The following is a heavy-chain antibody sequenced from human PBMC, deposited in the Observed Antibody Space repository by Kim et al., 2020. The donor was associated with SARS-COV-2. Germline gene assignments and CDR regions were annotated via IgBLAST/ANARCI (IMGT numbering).Heavy chain of an antibody. J-gene: IGHJ6*02. CDR2: IWYDGSNK. CDR1: GFTFSSYG. Sequence: GGSLRLSCAASGFTFSSYGMHWVRQAPGKGLEWVAVIWYDGSNKYYADSVKGRFTISRDNSKNTLYLQMNSLRAEDTAVYYCAKGPLRLDYGMDVWGQGTTVTVSS. D-gene: IGHD4-17*01. V-gene: IGHV3-33*06. CDR3: AKGPLRLDYGMDV.